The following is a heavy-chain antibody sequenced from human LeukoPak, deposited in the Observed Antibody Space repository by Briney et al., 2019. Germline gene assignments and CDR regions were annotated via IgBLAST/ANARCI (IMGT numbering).Heavy chain of an antibody. CDR3: ARVFRFRYSSGWYGAFDI. D-gene: IGHD6-19*01. Sequence: GGSLRLSCAASGFTVSSNYMSWVRQAPGKGLEWVSGINWNGGSTGYADSVKGRFTISRDNAKNSLYLQMNSLRAEDTALYHCARVFRFRYSSGWYGAFDIWGQGTMVTVSS. V-gene: IGHV3-20*01. CDR1: GFTVSSNY. CDR2: INWNGGST. J-gene: IGHJ3*02.